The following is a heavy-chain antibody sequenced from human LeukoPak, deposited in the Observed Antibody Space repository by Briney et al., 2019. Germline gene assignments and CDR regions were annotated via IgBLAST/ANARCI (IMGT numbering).Heavy chain of an antibody. V-gene: IGHV4-59*01. CDR1: GGSISNYF. Sequence: SETLSLTCTVSGGSISNYFWSWIRQPPEKGLEWIGFITYSGSTDHNPSLKSRVTISVDASKNQFSLKLTSVTAADTAVYYCVRHTTSGWYQVVYWGQGTLVTVSS. CDR3: VRHTTSGWYQVVY. D-gene: IGHD6-19*01. J-gene: IGHJ4*02. CDR2: ITYSGST.